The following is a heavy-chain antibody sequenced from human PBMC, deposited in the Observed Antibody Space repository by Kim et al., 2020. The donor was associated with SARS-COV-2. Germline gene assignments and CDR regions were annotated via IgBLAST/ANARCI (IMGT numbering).Heavy chain of an antibody. Sequence: SAQDFAGRFVFSLDPSVSPAYLQISSLKAEDTAVYYCARDPGSSSWNFDYWGQGTLVTVSS. D-gene: IGHD6-13*01. CDR3: ARDPGSSSWNFDY. V-gene: IGHV7-4-1*02. J-gene: IGHJ4*02.